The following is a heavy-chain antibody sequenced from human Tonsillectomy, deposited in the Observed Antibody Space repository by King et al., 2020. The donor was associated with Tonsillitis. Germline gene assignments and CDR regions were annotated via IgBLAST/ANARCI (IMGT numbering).Heavy chain of an antibody. CDR3: ARSLLFGSGTYDFFDP. CDR2: IYSGGAA. J-gene: IGHJ5*02. Sequence: QLVQAGGGLVQPGGSLRLACAASGLTVRSNYMTWVRQAPGEGLGWGSIIYSGGAAYQLDSVKGRFTISRDNFKNTVSLPFSSLRAEDTGFYYCARSLLFGSGTYDFFDPWGPGTLVTVSS. V-gene: IGHV3-66*01. CDR1: GLTVRSNY. D-gene: IGHD3-10*01.